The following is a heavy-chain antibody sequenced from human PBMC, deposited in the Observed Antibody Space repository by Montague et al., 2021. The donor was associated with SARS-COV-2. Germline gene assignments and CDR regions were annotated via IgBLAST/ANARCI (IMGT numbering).Heavy chain of an antibody. Sequence: SETLSLTCTVSGASISYFYWSWIRQPAGKGLEWIGRVSASGSTNYNPSLNSRVTMSVDTSKKQFSLRLSPVTAADTAVYYCARDVVTTPGVLDYWGQGTLVTVSS. J-gene: IGHJ4*02. V-gene: IGHV4-4*07. D-gene: IGHD4-23*01. CDR2: VSASGST. CDR1: GASISYFY. CDR3: ARDVVTTPGVLDY.